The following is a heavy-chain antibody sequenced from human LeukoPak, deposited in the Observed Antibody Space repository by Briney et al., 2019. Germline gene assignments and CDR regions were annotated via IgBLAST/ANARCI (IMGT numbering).Heavy chain of an antibody. Sequence: GGSLRLSCAASGFTFSSYAMSWVRQAPGKGLEWVSAISGSGGSTYYADSVKGRFTISRDNSKNTLYPQMNSLRAEDTAVYYCAKAPAWIQLWSYFDYWGQGTLVTVSS. CDR3: AKAPAWIQLWSYFDY. D-gene: IGHD5-18*01. CDR2: ISGSGGST. V-gene: IGHV3-23*01. CDR1: GFTFSSYA. J-gene: IGHJ4*02.